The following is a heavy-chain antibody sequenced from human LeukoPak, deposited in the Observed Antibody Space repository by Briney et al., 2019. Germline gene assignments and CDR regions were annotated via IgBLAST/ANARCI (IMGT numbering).Heavy chain of an antibody. J-gene: IGHJ5*02. CDR1: GFTFRSYT. CDR2: ISNTGDTT. V-gene: IGHV3-23*01. Sequence: QPGGSLRLSCAASGFTFRSYTMSWVRQTPGKGLDWVSAISNTGDTTYYAASVKGRFTISRDNSKSTLYLQMTSLRAEDTALYYCATEYYGAPWGQGSLVTVSA. CDR3: ATEYYGAP. D-gene: IGHD4/OR15-4a*01.